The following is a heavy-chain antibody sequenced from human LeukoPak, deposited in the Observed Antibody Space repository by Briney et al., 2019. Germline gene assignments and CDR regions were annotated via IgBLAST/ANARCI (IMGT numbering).Heavy chain of an antibody. CDR3: ASRYCTNGVCYLNAFDI. J-gene: IGHJ3*02. Sequence: ASVKVSCKASGGTFSSYAISWVRQAPGQGLEWMGGIIPIFGTANYAQKFQGRVTITTDESTSTAYMELSSLRSEDTAVYYCASRYCTNGVCYLNAFDIWGQGTMVTVSS. D-gene: IGHD2-8*01. CDR1: GGTFSSYA. CDR2: IIPIFGTA. V-gene: IGHV1-69*05.